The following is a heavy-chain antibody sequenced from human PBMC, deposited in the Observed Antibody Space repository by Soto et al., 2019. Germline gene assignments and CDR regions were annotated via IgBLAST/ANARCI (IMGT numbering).Heavy chain of an antibody. J-gene: IGHJ5*02. CDR1: GGSFSGYY. D-gene: IGHD3-3*01. V-gene: IGHV4-34*01. Sequence: QVQLQQWGAGLLKPSETLSLTCAVYGGSFSGYYWSWIRQPPGKGLEWIGEINHSGSTNYNPSLKSRVTISVDTSKNQFSLKLSSVSAADTAVYYCARVLRFLEWFGLSVWFDPWGQGTLVTVSS. CDR3: ARVLRFLEWFGLSVWFDP. CDR2: INHSGST.